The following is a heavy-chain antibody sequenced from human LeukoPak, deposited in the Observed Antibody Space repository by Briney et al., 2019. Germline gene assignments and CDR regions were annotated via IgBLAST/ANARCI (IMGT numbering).Heavy chain of an antibody. CDR2: INPSGGST. CDR3: ASPLLSAGSGSYYFNWFDP. Sequence: ASVKVSCKASGYTFTSYYMHWVRQAPGGGLEWMGIINPSGGSTSYAQKFQGRVTITTDTSTSTAYMELRSLRSDDTAVYYCASPLLSAGSGSYYFNWFDPWGQGTLVTVSS. D-gene: IGHD3-10*01. CDR1: GYTFTSYY. J-gene: IGHJ5*02. V-gene: IGHV1-46*01.